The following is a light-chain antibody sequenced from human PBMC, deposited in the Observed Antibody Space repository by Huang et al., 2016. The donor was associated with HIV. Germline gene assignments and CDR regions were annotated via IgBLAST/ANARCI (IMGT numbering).Light chain of an antibody. Sequence: DIQMTQSPPSLSASVGDSVTIACRASQNVNTYLNWYQQKPGQAPRLLIFVASRLRSGVPSRFSGSGSGTEFTLTISSLQLEDFATYYCQQRFSTTITFGQGTRLDMK. V-gene: IGKV1-39*01. CDR2: VAS. CDR3: QQRFSTTIT. CDR1: QNVNTY. J-gene: IGKJ5*01.